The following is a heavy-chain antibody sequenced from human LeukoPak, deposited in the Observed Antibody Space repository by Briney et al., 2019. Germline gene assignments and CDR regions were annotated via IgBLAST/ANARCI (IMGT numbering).Heavy chain of an antibody. CDR3: ARLYYDILTGYLGFDY. CDR2: IYHSGST. J-gene: IGHJ4*02. CDR1: GGAISSHY. Sequence: TETLSLTCTVSGGAISSHYWSWIRQPPGKGLEWIGYIYHSGSTNYNPSLKSRVTISVDTSKTQFSLKLSSVTAADTAVYYCARLYYDILTGYLGFDYWGQGTLGTVSS. D-gene: IGHD3-9*01. V-gene: IGHV4-59*11.